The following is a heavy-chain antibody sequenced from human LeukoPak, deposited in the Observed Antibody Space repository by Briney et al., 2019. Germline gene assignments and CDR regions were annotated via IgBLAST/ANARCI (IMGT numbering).Heavy chain of an antibody. CDR2: ISSSGSTI. J-gene: IGHJ4*02. CDR3: ARGARDDFWSGDFDY. CDR1: GFTFSDYY. D-gene: IGHD3-3*01. Sequence: GGSLRLSCAASGFTFSDYYMSWIRQAPGKGLEWVSYISSSGSTIYYADSVKGRFTISRDNAKNSLYLQMNSLRAEDTALYHCARGARDDFWSGDFDYWGQGTLVTVSS. V-gene: IGHV3-11*01.